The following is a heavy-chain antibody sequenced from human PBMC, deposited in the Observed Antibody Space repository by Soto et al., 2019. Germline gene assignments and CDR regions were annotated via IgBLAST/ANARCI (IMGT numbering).Heavy chain of an antibody. D-gene: IGHD6-19*01. CDR2: INQDGSEK. CDR3: TRGSWVAVGV. V-gene: IGHV3-7*05. CDR1: GFTFTSSW. J-gene: IGHJ4*02. Sequence: EVQLVESGGGLVQPGGSLRLSCAASGFTFTSSWMTWVRQAPGKGLEWVANINQDGSEKTYVDSVKGRFTISRHNAKNSLYLQMNSLRGEDTAVYYCTRGSWVAVGVWGQGALVIVSP.